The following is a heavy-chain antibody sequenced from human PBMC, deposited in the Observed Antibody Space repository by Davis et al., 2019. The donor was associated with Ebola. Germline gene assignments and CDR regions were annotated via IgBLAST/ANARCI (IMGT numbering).Heavy chain of an antibody. V-gene: IGHV4-59*12. CDR1: GGSISSYY. J-gene: IGHJ6*02. Sequence: MPSETLSLTCTVSGGSISSYYWSWIRQPPGKGLEWIGYIYYSGSTNYNPSLKSRVTISVDTSKNQFSLKLSSVTAADTAVYYCARRPQEDTIFGVLNYYYGMDVWGQGTTVTVSS. CDR3: ARRPQEDTIFGVLNYYYGMDV. CDR2: IYYSGST. D-gene: IGHD3-3*01.